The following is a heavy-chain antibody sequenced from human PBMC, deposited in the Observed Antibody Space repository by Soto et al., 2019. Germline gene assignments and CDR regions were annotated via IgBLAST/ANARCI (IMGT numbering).Heavy chain of an antibody. D-gene: IGHD2-8*02. V-gene: IGHV1-69*06. J-gene: IGHJ3*01. CDR2: ISPIYDAA. CDR1: GGTFSNYV. CDR3: ARYCTAGTFYGAFDV. Sequence: QVQLVQSGAEVKKPESSVKVSCDASGGTFSNYVISWLRQAPGPGPEWMGGISPIYDAANYARKVRGRVTITAEKSTTTAYMELISLNCEHTAIYYCARYCTAGTFYGAFDVWGQGTMVIVSP.